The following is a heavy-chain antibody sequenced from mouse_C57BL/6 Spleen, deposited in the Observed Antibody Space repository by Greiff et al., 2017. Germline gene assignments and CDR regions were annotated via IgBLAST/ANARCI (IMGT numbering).Heavy chain of an antibody. V-gene: IGHV1-81*01. J-gene: IGHJ3*01. Sequence: VQLQQSGAELARPGASVKLSCKASGYTFTSYGISWVKQRTGQGLEWIGEIYPRSGNTYYNEKFKGKATLTADKSSSTAYMELRSLTSEDSAVYFCAEGFTTVVEEGRFAYWGQGTLVTVSA. CDR3: AEGFTTVVEEGRFAY. D-gene: IGHD1-1*01. CDR2: IYPRSGNT. CDR1: GYTFTSYG.